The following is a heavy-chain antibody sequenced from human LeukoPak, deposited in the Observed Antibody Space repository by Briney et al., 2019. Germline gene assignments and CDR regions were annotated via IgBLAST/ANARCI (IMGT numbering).Heavy chain of an antibody. J-gene: IGHJ4*02. CDR3: AKKGHGYSYANNPLDY. CDR1: GFTFSSYA. V-gene: IGHV3-23*01. D-gene: IGHD5-18*01. CDR2: ISGSGGST. Sequence: PGGSLRLSCAASGFTFSSYAMSWVRRAPGKGLEWVSAISGSGGSTYYADSVKGRFTISRDNSKNTLYLQMNSLRAEDTAVYYCAKKGHGYSYANNPLDYWGQGTLVTVSS.